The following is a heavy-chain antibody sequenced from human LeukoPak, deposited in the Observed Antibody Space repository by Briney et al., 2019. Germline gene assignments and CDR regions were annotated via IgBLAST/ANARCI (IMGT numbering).Heavy chain of an antibody. D-gene: IGHD2-2*01. CDR2: INPSGGST. V-gene: IGHV1-46*01. CDR3: ARALPAAGFDY. CDR1: GYTFTGYY. Sequence: GASVKVSCKASGYTFTGYYMHWVRQAPGQGLEWMGIINPSGGSTSYAQKFQGRVTMTRDTSTSTVYMELSSLRSEDTAVYYCARALPAAGFDYWGQGTTVTVSS. J-gene: IGHJ4*03.